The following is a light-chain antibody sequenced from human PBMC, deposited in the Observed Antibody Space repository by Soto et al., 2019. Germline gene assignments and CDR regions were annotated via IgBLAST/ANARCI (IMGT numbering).Light chain of an antibody. Sequence: EIVLTQSPGTLSLSPGERATLSCRASQSVSSSYLAWYKQNLGQAPGLLIYGASSMATGDPDRFSGSGSGTDFDLTISSLEPEDFAVHYCEQYGSSSCTLGPGTKVQIK. J-gene: IGKJ1*01. CDR2: GAS. CDR3: EQYGSSSCT. V-gene: IGKV3-20*01. CDR1: QSVSSSY.